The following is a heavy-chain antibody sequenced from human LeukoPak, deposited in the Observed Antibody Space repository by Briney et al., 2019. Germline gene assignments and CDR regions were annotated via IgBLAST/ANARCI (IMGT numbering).Heavy chain of an antibody. J-gene: IGHJ4*02. V-gene: IGHV3-23*01. CDR3: ANDFDY. Sequence: HPGGSLRLSCAASGFTFSSYAMSWVRQAPGKGLEWVSLISNSGDRTYYADSVKGRFTISRDNSKNTLYLQMNCLRAEDTALYYCANDFDYWGQGTLVTVSS. CDR1: GFTFSSYA. CDR2: ISNSGDRT.